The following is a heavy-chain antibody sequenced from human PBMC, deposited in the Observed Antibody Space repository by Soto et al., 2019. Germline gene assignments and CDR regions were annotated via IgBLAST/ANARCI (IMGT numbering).Heavy chain of an antibody. V-gene: IGHV4-39*07. Sequence: PSETLSLTCTVSGGSISSSSYYWGWIRQPPGKGLEWIGYIYYSGTTYYNPSLKSRVTISVDTSKNQFSLKLSSVSAADTALYYCARCSLVVVPAPGFDPWGRGTLVTVS. CDR3: ARCSLVVVPAPGFDP. J-gene: IGHJ5*02. D-gene: IGHD2-2*01. CDR1: GGSISSSSYY. CDR2: IYYSGTT.